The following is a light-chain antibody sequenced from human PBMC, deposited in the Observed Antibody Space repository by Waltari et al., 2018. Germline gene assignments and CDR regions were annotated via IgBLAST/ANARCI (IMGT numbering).Light chain of an antibody. CDR3: SSYAGGSTYV. CDR1: YSNVGSYRF. J-gene: IGLJ1*01. Sequence: QSALTQPASVSGSLGQSITISCTGTYSNVGSYRFVSWYQQHPDKAPKLMLSEGSKRPSGVSNRFSGSKSGNTASLTISGLQAEDEADYYCSSYAGGSTYVFGTGTKVTVL. CDR2: EGS. V-gene: IGLV2-23*01.